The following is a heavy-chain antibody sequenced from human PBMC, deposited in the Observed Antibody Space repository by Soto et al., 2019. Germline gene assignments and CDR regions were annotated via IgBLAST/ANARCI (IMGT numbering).Heavy chain of an antibody. D-gene: IGHD3-22*01. CDR2: IYYSGST. CDR3: ARHESGYYSHDAFDI. V-gene: IGHV4-59*08. J-gene: IGHJ3*02. Sequence: QVQLQESGPGLVKPSETLSLTCTVSAGSISSYYWSWIRQPPGKGLEWIGYIYYSGSTNYNPSLKRRVTKAVDTSNNQFSLRLSSVTAADTAVYYCARHESGYYSHDAFDIWGQGTMVTVSS. CDR1: AGSISSYY.